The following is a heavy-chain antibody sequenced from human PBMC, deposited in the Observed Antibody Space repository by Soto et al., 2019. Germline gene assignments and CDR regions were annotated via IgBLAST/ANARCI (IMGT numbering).Heavy chain of an antibody. CDR3: ERGYYYDSSGYYTMVSAFDI. CDR2: IIPIFGTA. D-gene: IGHD3-22*01. J-gene: IGHJ3*02. CDR1: GGTFSSYA. Sequence: QVQLVQSGAEVKKPGSSVKVSCKASGGTFSSYAISWVRQAPGQGLEWMGGIIPIFGTANYAQKFQGRVTITEDKSTSTAYMELSSMRSEDTAVYYCERGYYYDSSGYYTMVSAFDIWGQGTMVTVSS. V-gene: IGHV1-69*06.